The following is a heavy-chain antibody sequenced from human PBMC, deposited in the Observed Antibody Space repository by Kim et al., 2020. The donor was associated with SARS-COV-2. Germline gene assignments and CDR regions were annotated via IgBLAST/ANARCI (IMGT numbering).Heavy chain of an antibody. CDR3: ATLEGQYSGYGGIDY. Sequence: SETLSLTCTVSGGSISSGGYYWSWIRQHPGKGLEWIGYIYYSGSTYYNPSLKSRVTISVDTSKNQFSLKLSSVTAADTAVYYCATLEGQYSGYGGIDYWGQGTLVTVSS. CDR2: IYYSGST. D-gene: IGHD5-12*01. V-gene: IGHV4-31*03. CDR1: GGSISSGGYY. J-gene: IGHJ4*02.